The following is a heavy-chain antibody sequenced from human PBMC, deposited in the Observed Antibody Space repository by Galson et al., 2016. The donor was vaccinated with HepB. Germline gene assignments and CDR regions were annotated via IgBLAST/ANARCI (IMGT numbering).Heavy chain of an antibody. CDR3: SSKAGYCGASCPYYFDY. D-gene: IGHD2-21*01. CDR1: DFNFSTYW. J-gene: IGHJ4*02. Sequence: SLRLSCASFDFNFSTYWVNWVRQAPGKGLEWVATINQDGSERYYVDSVKGRFTISRDSAKNSLYLQMNSLRADDTAVYYCSSKAGYCGASCPYYFDYWGRGTLVTVSS. CDR2: INQDGSER. V-gene: IGHV3-7*01.